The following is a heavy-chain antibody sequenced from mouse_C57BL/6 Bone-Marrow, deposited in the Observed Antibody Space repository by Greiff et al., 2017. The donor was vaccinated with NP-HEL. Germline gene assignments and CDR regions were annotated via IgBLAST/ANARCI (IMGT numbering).Heavy chain of an antibody. V-gene: IGHV2-2*01. CDR2: IWSGGST. J-gene: IGHJ2*01. CDR3: AEKCYGGY. D-gene: IGHD1-1*02. CDR1: GFSLTSYG. Sequence: QVQLQQSGPGLVQPSQSLSITCTVSGFSLTSYGVHWVRQSPGQGLEWLGVIWSGGSTDYNAAFLTRLSISKDNSSSQFFFNMNMRQADDTAIYYCAEKCYGGYWGRGTTLTVSA.